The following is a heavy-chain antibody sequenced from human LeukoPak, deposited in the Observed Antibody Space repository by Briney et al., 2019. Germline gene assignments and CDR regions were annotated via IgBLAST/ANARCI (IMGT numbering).Heavy chain of an antibody. CDR3: ARDSDYDIFTGQMARNWFDP. CDR1: GGTFSSYA. D-gene: IGHD3-9*01. V-gene: IGHV1-69*04. CDR2: IIPILGIA. J-gene: IGHJ5*02. Sequence: SVKVSCKASGGTFSSYAISWVRQAPGQGLEWMGRIIPILGIANYAQKFQGRVTITADKSTRTANMELSSLRSEDTAVYYCARDSDYDIFTGQMARNWFDPWGQGTLVTVSS.